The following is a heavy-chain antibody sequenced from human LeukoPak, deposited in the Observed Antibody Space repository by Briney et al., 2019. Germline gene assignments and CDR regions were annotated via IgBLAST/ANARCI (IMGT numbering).Heavy chain of an antibody. CDR1: GFTFSRYD. J-gene: IGHJ3*02. V-gene: IGHV3-13*01. CDR3: ARVGNGATGDAFDI. D-gene: IGHD1-26*01. CDR2: IGTAGDT. Sequence: PGGSLRLSCAASGFTFSRYDMHWVRQATGKGLEWVSAIGTAGDTYYPGSVKGRFTISRENAKNSLYLQMNSLRAGDTAVYYCARVGNGATGDAFDIWGQGTMVTVSS.